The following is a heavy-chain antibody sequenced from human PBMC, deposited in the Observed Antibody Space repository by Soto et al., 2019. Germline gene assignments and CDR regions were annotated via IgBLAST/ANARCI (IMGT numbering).Heavy chain of an antibody. J-gene: IGHJ4*02. D-gene: IGHD6-19*01. CDR1: GFTFSNYG. CDR2: IASDGRDK. CDR3: TKDKGPGPAVYYFDY. Sequence: QVQLVESGGGVVQPGRSLRLSCAASGFTFSNYGMHWVRQAPGKGLEWVAVIASDGRDKKYADSVRGRFTICRDNSKNTMYLEMNSLRGDDAAVYYCTKDKGPGPAVYYFDYWGQGTLVTVSS. V-gene: IGHV3-30*18.